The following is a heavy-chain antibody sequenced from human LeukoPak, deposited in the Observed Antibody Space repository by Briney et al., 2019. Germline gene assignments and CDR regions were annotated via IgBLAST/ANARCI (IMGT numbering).Heavy chain of an antibody. CDR3: AKGGPTGSDYFDF. D-gene: IGHD1-26*01. J-gene: IGHJ4*02. Sequence: GGSLRLSCAASGFTFSSYAMHWVRQAPGKGLEWVAVISYDGSNKYYADSVKGRFTISRDNSKTTLYLQMNSLRADDTAVYYCAKGGPTGSDYFDFWGQGTLVTVSS. CDR2: ISYDGSNK. V-gene: IGHV3-30-3*01. CDR1: GFTFSSYA.